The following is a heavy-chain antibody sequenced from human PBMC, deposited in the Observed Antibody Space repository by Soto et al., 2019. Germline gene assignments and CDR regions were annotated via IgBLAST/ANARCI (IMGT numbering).Heavy chain of an antibody. CDR1: GFTFSSYA. J-gene: IGHJ4*02. V-gene: IGHV3-23*01. Sequence: GGSLRLSCAASGFTFSSYAMSWVRQAPGKGLEWVSAISGSGGSTYYADSVKGRFTISRDKSKNTLYLQMNSLRAEDTAVYYCAKDSSSGWYGPIDYWGQGTLVTVSS. CDR2: ISGSGGST. D-gene: IGHD6-19*01. CDR3: AKDSSSGWYGPIDY.